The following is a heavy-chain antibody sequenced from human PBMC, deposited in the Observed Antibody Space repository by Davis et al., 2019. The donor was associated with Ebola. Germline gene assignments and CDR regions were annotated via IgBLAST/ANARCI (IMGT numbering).Heavy chain of an antibody. Sequence: PSEILSLTCAVYGGSFSGYYWSWIRQPPGKGLEWIGEINHSGSTNYNPSLKSRVTISVDTSKNQFSLKLSSVTAADTAVYYCARAPLGYCSSTSCYTRHWFDPWGQGTLVTVSS. CDR3: ARAPLGYCSSTSCYTRHWFDP. D-gene: IGHD2-2*02. CDR1: GGSFSGYY. CDR2: INHSGST. J-gene: IGHJ5*02. V-gene: IGHV4-34*01.